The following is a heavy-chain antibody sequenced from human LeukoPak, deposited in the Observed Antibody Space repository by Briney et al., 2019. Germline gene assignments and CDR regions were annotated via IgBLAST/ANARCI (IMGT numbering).Heavy chain of an antibody. D-gene: IGHD6-25*01. CDR2: IYNSGST. Sequence: SETLSLTCTVSGGSISTYYWSWIRQPPGKGLECIGYIYNSGSTNYNPSLKSRVSISVGTSKNQFSLKLSSVTAADTAVYYCARSAIDAFDIWGQGTMVTVSS. CDR3: ARSAIDAFDI. CDR1: GGSISTYY. J-gene: IGHJ3*02. V-gene: IGHV4-59*08.